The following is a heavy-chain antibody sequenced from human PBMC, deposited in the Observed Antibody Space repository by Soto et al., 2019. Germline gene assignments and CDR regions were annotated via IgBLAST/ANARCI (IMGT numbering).Heavy chain of an antibody. Sequence: GGSLRLSSAACGLTLSNYYMSWIRQATGKGLEWVSYISSSGSTIYYADSVKGRFTISRDNAKNSLYLQMNSLRAEDTAVYYCAXEWYYDSSGYALYGMDVWGQGTTVTVSS. D-gene: IGHD3-22*01. V-gene: IGHV3-11*01. CDR1: GLTLSNYY. CDR2: ISSSGSTI. CDR3: AXEWYYDSSGYALYGMDV. J-gene: IGHJ6*02.